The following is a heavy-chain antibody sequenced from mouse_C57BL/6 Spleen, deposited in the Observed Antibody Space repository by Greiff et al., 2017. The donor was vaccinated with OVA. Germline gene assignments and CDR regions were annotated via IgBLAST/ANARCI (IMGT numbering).Heavy chain of an antibody. CDR1: GFTFSSYG. CDR3: ARLWDHYAMEY. V-gene: IGHV5-6*01. CDR2: ISSGGSYT. J-gene: IGHJ4*01. Sequence: EVHLVESGGDLVKPGGSLKLSCAASGFTFSSYGMSWVRQTPDKRLEWVATISSGGSYTYYPDSVKGRFTISRDNAKNTLYLQMSSLKAEDTAMFYCARLWDHYAMEYWGQGTSVTVSS. D-gene: IGHD4-1*01.